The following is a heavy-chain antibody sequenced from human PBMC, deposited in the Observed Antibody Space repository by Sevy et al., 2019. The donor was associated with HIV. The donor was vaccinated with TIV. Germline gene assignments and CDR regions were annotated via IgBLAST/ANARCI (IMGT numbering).Heavy chain of an antibody. CDR1: GFTFSSYA. J-gene: IGHJ6*02. V-gene: IGHV3-30-3*01. Sequence: GGSLRLSCAASGFTFSSYAMHWVRQAPGKGLEWVAVISYDGSNKYYADSVKGRFTISRDNSKNTLYLQMKSLRAEDTAVYYCARDRKGIVVVPAANGPPVYGMDVWGQGTTVTVSS. D-gene: IGHD2-2*01. CDR2: ISYDGSNK. CDR3: ARDRKGIVVVPAANGPPVYGMDV.